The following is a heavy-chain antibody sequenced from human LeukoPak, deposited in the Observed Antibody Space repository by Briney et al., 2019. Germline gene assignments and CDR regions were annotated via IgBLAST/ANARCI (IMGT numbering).Heavy chain of an antibody. D-gene: IGHD3-22*01. Sequence: SETLSVTCAVYGGSFSGYYWSWIRQPPGKGLEWIGEINHSGSTNYNPSLKSRVTISVDTSKNQFSLKLSSVTAADTAVYYCASLTMIVVPWGQGTLVTVSS. CDR3: ASLTMIVVP. J-gene: IGHJ5*02. CDR1: GGSFSGYY. V-gene: IGHV4-34*01. CDR2: INHSGST.